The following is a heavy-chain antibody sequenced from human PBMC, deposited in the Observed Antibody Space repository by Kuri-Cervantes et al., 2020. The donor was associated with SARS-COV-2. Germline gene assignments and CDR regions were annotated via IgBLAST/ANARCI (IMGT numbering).Heavy chain of an antibody. J-gene: IGHJ6*02. CDR3: ARLDAVVYFGMDV. CDR2: ISAFNGNT. D-gene: IGHD5-18*01. V-gene: IGHV1-18*01. CDR1: GYSFTSFG. Sequence: ASVKVSCKASGYSFTSFGITWVRQAPGQGLEWMGWISAFNGNTNYAQKFRDRVALTTDTSTGIAYMELRTLRSDDTAVYYCARLDAVVYFGMDVWGQGTTVTVSS.